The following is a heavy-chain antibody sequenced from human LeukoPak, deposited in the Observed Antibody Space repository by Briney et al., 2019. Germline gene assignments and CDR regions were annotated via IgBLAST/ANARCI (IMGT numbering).Heavy chain of an antibody. J-gene: IGHJ5*02. CDR2: IKQDGSDK. D-gene: IGHD2-15*01. Sequence: PGGSLRLSCVGSGFTFNKYWMSWVRQAPGKGLEWVANIKQDGSDKYYVDSVKGRFNISRDSAKNSLYLQMNSLRAEDTAVYYCGGSGGSAYNWFDPWGQGTLVTVSS. CDR3: GGSGGSAYNWFDP. V-gene: IGHV3-7*01. CDR1: GFTFNKYW.